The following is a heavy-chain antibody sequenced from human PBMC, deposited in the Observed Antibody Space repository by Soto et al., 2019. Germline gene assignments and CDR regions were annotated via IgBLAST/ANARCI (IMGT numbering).Heavy chain of an antibody. V-gene: IGHV3-66*04. D-gene: IGHD2-2*01. J-gene: IGHJ6*03. CDR2: IYTGQNT. CDR1: GFTVNSNY. CDR3: ARLVCSSTSCSGSYYHYMDV. Sequence: GGSLRLSCAASGFTVNSNYMSWVRQAPGKGLEWVSVIYTGQNTYYVDSVKGRFTISRDNSKNTLYLQMNSLRAEDTAVYYCARLVCSSTSCSGSYYHYMDVWGKGTTVTVSS.